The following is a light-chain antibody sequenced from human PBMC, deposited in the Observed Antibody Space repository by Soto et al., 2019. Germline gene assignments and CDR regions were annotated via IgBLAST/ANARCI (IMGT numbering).Light chain of an antibody. J-gene: IGKJ2*01. CDR2: DTS. V-gene: IGKV3-15*01. Sequence: IVMTQSPAILSVARGERATLSCRASQSVNNKLAWYLQKPGQAPRLLIYDTSFRATGIPARFSGSGSGTEFTLTISSLQSEDFADYYCQQYKDWPMYTFGQGTKLEIK. CDR1: QSVNNK. CDR3: QQYKDWPMYT.